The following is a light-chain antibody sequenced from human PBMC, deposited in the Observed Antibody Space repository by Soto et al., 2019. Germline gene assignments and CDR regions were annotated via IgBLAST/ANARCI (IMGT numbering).Light chain of an antibody. J-gene: IGKJ2*01. CDR3: QQHNDYAT. V-gene: IGKV1-5*01. Sequence: DFQMTQSPPTLSASVGDRVTLTCRASQSIGGWLAWYQQRPGKAPKLLIYDASTLASGVPSRFTGSGSGTHFPLTIDNLQPDDAATYYCQQHNDYATFGQGT. CDR2: DAS. CDR1: QSIGGW.